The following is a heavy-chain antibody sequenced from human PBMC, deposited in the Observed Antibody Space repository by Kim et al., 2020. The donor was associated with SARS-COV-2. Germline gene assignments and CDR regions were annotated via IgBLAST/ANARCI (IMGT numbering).Heavy chain of an antibody. CDR1: GYTFTSYG. J-gene: IGHJ6*02. CDR2: ISAYNGNT. V-gene: IGHV1-18*01. D-gene: IGHD3-22*01. CDR3: ARVAGASACKYYYDSSGYCPYYYYYGMDV. Sequence: ASVKVSCKASGYTFTSYGISWVRQAPGQGLEWMGWISAYNGNTNYAQKLQGRVTMTTDTSTSTAYMELRSLRSDDTAVYYCARVAGASACKYYYDSSGYCPYYYYYGMDVWGQGTTVTVSS.